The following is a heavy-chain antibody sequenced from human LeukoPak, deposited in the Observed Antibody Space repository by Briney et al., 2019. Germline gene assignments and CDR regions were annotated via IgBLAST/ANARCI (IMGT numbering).Heavy chain of an antibody. D-gene: IGHD1-20*01. CDR1: GFTFSSYS. CDR3: GRWGITAALDP. Sequence: PGGSLRLSCAASGFTFSSYSMNWVRQAPGKGLEWVANIRQDGSDEYYVDSVKGRFTISRDNAQNSLYLQMNSLRAEDSGVYYCGRWGITAALDPWGQGTLVTVSS. V-gene: IGHV3-7*01. J-gene: IGHJ5*02. CDR2: IRQDGSDE.